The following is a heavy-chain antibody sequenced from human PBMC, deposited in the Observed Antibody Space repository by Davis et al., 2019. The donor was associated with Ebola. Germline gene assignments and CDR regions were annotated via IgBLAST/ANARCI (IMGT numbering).Heavy chain of an antibody. Sequence: SETLSLTCTVSGGSIISSSSYWGWIRQPPRKGLEWIGIIYYSGSTYYNPSLKSRVTISVDTSKNQFSLKLSSVTAADTAVYYCASGSGIVVVVAATPKDYYGMDVWGQGTTVTVSS. CDR1: GGSIISSSSY. J-gene: IGHJ6*02. V-gene: IGHV4-39*01. CDR3: ASGSGIVVVVAATPKDYYGMDV. CDR2: IYYSGST. D-gene: IGHD2-15*01.